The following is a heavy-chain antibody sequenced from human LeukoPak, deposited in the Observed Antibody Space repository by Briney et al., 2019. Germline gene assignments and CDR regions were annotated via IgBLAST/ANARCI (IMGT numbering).Heavy chain of an antibody. CDR1: GGSFSGYY. D-gene: IGHD3-9*01. V-gene: IGHV4-59*01. Sequence: PSETLSLTCAVYGGSFSGYYWSWIRQPPGKGLEWIGYFSNSGSTDYNPSLKSRVTISVDTSKNQFSLKLSSVTAADTAVYYCARGYYNILTGYYVDYWGQGTLVTVSS. CDR2: FSNSGST. J-gene: IGHJ4*02. CDR3: ARGYYNILTGYYVDY.